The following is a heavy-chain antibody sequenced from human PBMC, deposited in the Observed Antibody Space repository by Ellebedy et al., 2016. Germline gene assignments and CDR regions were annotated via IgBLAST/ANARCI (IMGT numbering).Heavy chain of an antibody. D-gene: IGHD3-22*01. Sequence: SETLSLXXSVSGGSVINYGAYWSWIRQPPGRGLEWIGHIYYNGSPKLNPSFKSRVTLSVDTSKKEFSLKLNSVTAADTAVYYCARGLYFDSSGYHYWFDSWGQGTLVTVSS. J-gene: IGHJ5*01. CDR3: ARGLYFDSSGYHYWFDS. CDR1: GGSVINYGAY. CDR2: IYYNGSP. V-gene: IGHV4-61*08.